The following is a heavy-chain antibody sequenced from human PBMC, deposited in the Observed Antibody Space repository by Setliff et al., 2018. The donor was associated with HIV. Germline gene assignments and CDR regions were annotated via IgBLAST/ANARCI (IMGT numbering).Heavy chain of an antibody. Sequence: PSETLSLTCTVSGGSISSRNFYWGWIRQPPGKGLEWIGSIAYTGSGYYNSSLKSRVTISVDTSKKQFSLRLTSVTAADTAVYYCARGVRDNSGWSSYYFDYWGQGTLVTVSS. CDR1: GGSISSRNFY. CDR2: IAYTGSG. D-gene: IGHD6-19*01. J-gene: IGHJ4*02. V-gene: IGHV4-39*07. CDR3: ARGVRDNSGWSSYYFDY.